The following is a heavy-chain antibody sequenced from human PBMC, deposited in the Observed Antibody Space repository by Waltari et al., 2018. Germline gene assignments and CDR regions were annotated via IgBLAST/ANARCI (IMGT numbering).Heavy chain of an antibody. Sequence: QVQLQQWGAGLLTPSETLSLTCAVYGGYFSGYYWSWIRQPPGKGLEWIGEINHSGSTNYNPSLKSRVTISVDTSKNQFSLKLSSVTAADTAVYYCARTMIVVVIPATDAFDIWGQGTMVTVSS. V-gene: IGHV4-34*01. CDR2: INHSGST. J-gene: IGHJ3*02. D-gene: IGHD3-22*01. CDR1: GGYFSGYY. CDR3: ARTMIVVVIPATDAFDI.